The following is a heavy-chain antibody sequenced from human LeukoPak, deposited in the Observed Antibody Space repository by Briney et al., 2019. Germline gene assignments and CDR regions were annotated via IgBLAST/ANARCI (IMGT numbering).Heavy chain of an antibody. Sequence: PSETLSLTCTVSGYSISSGYYWGWIRQPPGKGLEWIGSIYHSGSTYYNPSLKSRVIISVDTSKNQFSLKLSSVTAADTAVYYCARDSPEGLWFVDYWGQGTLVTVSS. CDR1: GYSISSGYY. J-gene: IGHJ4*02. D-gene: IGHD3-10*01. V-gene: IGHV4-38-2*02. CDR3: ARDSPEGLWFVDY. CDR2: IYHSGST.